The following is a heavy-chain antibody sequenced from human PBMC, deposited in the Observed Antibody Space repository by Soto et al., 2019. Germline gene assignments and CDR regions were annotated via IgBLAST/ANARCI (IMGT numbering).Heavy chain of an antibody. D-gene: IGHD3-10*01. V-gene: IGHV1-18*04. CDR1: GYAFTSYG. CDR3: ARAATGSYHSAY. J-gene: IGHJ4*02. Sequence: QVQLVQSGPEVKNPGASVRVSCVASGYAFTSYGVNWVRQAPGQGLEWMGWIAPHSGRTTYLPKFQGRVTMTADVSTNTAYIELRSLKSDETGIYFCARAATGSYHSAYWGQGTVVTVSS. CDR2: IAPHSGRT.